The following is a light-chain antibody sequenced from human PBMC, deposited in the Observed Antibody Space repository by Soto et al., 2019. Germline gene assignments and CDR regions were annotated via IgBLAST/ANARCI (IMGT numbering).Light chain of an antibody. CDR3: QQYNSYPWT. CDR1: QSISSW. V-gene: IGKV1-5*01. Sequence: GDRVTITCLASQSISSWLAWYQQKPGKAPKLLIYDVSSLESGVPSRFSGSGSGTEFTLAISSLQPDDFATYYCQQYNSYPWTFGQGTKVDIK. CDR2: DVS. J-gene: IGKJ1*01.